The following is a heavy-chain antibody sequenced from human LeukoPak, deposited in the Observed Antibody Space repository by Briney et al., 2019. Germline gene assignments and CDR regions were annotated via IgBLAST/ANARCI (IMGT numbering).Heavy chain of an antibody. CDR3: ARNSRVASTSGLNY. Sequence: SVNVSCKASGGTFSSYPFTWVRQAPGQGLEWMGEITPIFGAANYAQTFQGRVTITADESTSTVFMELSSLRSDDTAFYYCARNSRVASTSGLNYWGQGTLVTVSS. CDR1: GGTFSSYP. V-gene: IGHV1-69*13. CDR2: ITPIFGAA. D-gene: IGHD4-23*01. J-gene: IGHJ4*02.